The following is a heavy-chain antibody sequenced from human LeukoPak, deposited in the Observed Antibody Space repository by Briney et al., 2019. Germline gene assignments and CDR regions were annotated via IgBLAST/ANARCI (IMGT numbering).Heavy chain of an antibody. CDR1: GYTFTGYY. D-gene: IGHD5-18*01. V-gene: IGHV1-2*02. J-gene: IGHJ4*02. CDR3: ARDLNSYGRGLVDY. Sequence: ASVKVSCKASGYTFTGYYMHWVRQAPGQGLEWVGWINPNSGGTNYAQKFQGRVTMTRDTSISTAYMELSRLRSDDTAVYYCARDLNSYGRGLVDYWGQGTLVTVSS. CDR2: INPNSGGT.